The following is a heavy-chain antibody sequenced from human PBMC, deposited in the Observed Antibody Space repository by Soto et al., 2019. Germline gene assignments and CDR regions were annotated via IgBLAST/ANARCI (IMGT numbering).Heavy chain of an antibody. D-gene: IGHD3-9*01. CDR3: ARDPYYDILTGYYSSSGMDV. CDR2: ISYDGSNK. CDR1: GFTFSSYA. J-gene: IGHJ6*02. V-gene: IGHV3-30-3*01. Sequence: GGSLRLSCAASGFTFSSYAMHWVRQAPGKGLEWVAVISYDGSNKYYADSVKGRFTISRDNSKNTLYLQMNSLRAEDTAVYYCARDPYYDILTGYYSSSGMDVWGQGTTVTVSS.